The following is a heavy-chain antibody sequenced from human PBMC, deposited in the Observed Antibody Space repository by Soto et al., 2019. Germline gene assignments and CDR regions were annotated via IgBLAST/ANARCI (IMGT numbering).Heavy chain of an antibody. Sequence: ASVKVSCKASGYTFTGYYMHWVRQAPGQGLEWMGWINPNSGGTNYAQKFQGWVTMTRDTSISTAYMELSRLRSDDTAVYYCARAPPCLGDCYSYYFDYWGQGTLVTVSS. V-gene: IGHV1-2*04. D-gene: IGHD2-21*01. CDR2: INPNSGGT. CDR3: ARAPPCLGDCYSYYFDY. J-gene: IGHJ4*02. CDR1: GYTFTGYY.